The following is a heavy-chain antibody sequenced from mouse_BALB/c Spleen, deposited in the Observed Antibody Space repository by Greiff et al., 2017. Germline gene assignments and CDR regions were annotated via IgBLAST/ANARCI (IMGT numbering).Heavy chain of an antibody. CDR1: GYSITSCYY. CDR2: ISYDGSN. CDR3: ASGGYGNYDY. D-gene: IGHD2-10*02. V-gene: IGHV3-6*02. J-gene: IGHJ2*01. Sequence: EVQLQQSGPGLVKPSQSLSLTCSVTGYSITSCYYWNWIRQFPGNKLEWMGYISYDGSNNYNPSLKNRISITRDTSKNQFFLKLNSVTTEDTATYYCASGGYGNYDYWGQGTTLTVSS.